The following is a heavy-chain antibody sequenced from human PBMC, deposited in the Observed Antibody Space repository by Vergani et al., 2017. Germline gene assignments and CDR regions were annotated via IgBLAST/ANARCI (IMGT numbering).Heavy chain of an antibody. J-gene: IGHJ4*02. D-gene: IGHD2-21*02. CDR3: VRIRGVTTDY. Sequence: QITLKESGPTLVKPTQTLTLTCTVSGFSVSSSGVGVAWIRQPPGKALECLAIIYWNDDKRYSPSLMGRLTIAKDTSRNQVVLTMTNMDPVDTATYYCVRIRGVTTDYWGQGTLVTVSS. CDR2: IYWNDDK. V-gene: IGHV2-5*01. CDR1: GFSVSSSGVG.